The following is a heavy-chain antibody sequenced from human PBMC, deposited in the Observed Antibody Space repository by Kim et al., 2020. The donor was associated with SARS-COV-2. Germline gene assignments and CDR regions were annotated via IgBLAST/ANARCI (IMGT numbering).Heavy chain of an antibody. V-gene: IGHV6-1*01. J-gene: IGHJ6*03. CDR3: ARARWQLGHYYYYYMDV. CDR1: GDSVSSNSAA. CDR2: TYYRSKWYN. D-gene: IGHD2-15*01. Sequence: SQTLSLTCAISGDSVSSNSAAWNWIRQSPSRGLEWLGRTYYRSKWYNDYAVSVKSRITINPDTSKNQFSLQLNSVTPEDTAVYYCARARWQLGHYYYYYMDVWGKGTTVTVSS.